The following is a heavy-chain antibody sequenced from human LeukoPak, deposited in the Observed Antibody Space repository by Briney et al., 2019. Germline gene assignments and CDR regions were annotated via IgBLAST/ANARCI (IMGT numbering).Heavy chain of an antibody. CDR3: AKCMSGTGVCLNFDS. D-gene: IGHD2-8*02. CDR2: ISGSDSGT. J-gene: IGHJ4*02. V-gene: IGHV3-23*01. CDR1: GFTFSTYA. Sequence: PGGSLRLSCEASGFTFSTYAMSWVRQPPGKGLQWVSGISGSDSGTYYTDSVKGRFTISRDNSKNTVYLEIDKLRAEDTAVYYCAKCMSGTGVCLNFDSWGQGILVTVSS.